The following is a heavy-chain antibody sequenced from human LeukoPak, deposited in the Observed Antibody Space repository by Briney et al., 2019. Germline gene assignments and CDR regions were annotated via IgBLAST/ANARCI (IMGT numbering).Heavy chain of an antibody. J-gene: IGHJ6*03. CDR2: IYHSGST. CDR3: ATLYYYGSGSLGDKNYMDV. V-gene: IGHV4-38-2*02. Sequence: PSETLSLTCTVSGYSISSGYYWGWIRQPPGKGLEWIGSIYHSGSTYYNPSLKSRVTISVDTSKNQFSLKLSSVTAADTAVYYCATLYYYGSGSLGDKNYMDVWGKGTTVTVSS. CDR1: GYSISSGYY. D-gene: IGHD3-10*01.